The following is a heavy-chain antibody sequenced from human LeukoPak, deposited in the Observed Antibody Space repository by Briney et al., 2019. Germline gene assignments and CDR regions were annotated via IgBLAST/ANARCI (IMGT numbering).Heavy chain of an antibody. Sequence: GGSLRLSCAASGFTFSSYAMSWVRQAPGKGLEWVSAISGSGGSTYYADSVKGRFTISRDNSKNTLYLQMNSLRAEDTAVYYCAKTPYSSGYPYYFDYWGQGTLDTVSS. D-gene: IGHD3-22*01. CDR1: GFTFSSYA. J-gene: IGHJ4*02. CDR3: AKTPYSSGYPYYFDY. V-gene: IGHV3-23*01. CDR2: ISGSGGST.